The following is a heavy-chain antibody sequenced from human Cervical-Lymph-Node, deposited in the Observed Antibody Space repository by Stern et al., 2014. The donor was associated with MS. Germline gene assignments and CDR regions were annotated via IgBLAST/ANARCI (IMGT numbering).Heavy chain of an antibody. V-gene: IGHV1-18*01. D-gene: IGHD2-15*01. J-gene: IGHJ5*02. CDR2: ISTYTGDT. CDR1: GYTFPNYG. CDR3: ARGVVIVVALHNWFDP. Sequence: QVQLVQSGAEVKKPGASVKVSCKASGYTFPNYGISWVRQAPGQGLEWMGWISTYTGDTHYAQKFQGRVTMTTDTSTTTAYMELRSLRSDDTAVYYCARGVVIVVALHNWFDPWGQGTLVTVSS.